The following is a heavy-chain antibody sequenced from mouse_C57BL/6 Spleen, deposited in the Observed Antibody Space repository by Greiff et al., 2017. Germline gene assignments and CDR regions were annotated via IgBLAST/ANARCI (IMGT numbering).Heavy chain of an antibody. D-gene: IGHD1-1*01. J-gene: IGHJ4*01. V-gene: IGHV1-54*01. Sequence: QVQLQQSGAELVRPGTSVKVSCKASGYAFTNYLIEWVKQRPGQGLEWIGVINPGSGGTNYNEKFKGKATLTADKSSSTAYMHLSSLTSEDSAVYFCARTITTIVATSDAMDYWGQGTSVTVSS. CDR1: GYAFTNYL. CDR2: INPGSGGT. CDR3: ARTITTIVATSDAMDY.